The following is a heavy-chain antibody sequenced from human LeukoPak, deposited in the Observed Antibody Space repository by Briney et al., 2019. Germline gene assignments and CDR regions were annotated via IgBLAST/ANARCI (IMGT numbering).Heavy chain of an antibody. D-gene: IGHD3-22*01. CDR2: IHYTGST. V-gene: IGHV4-59*08. J-gene: IGHJ1*01. Sequence: SETLSLTCTVSGDSISSHFWSWIQQPPGKGLEWIGCIHYTGSTNYNPSLKSRVTISVDTSKNQFSLRLSSVTAADTAVYYCARLRRGSSAYPEYFQHWGQGTLVTVSS. CDR3: ARLRRGSSAYPEYFQH. CDR1: GDSISSHF.